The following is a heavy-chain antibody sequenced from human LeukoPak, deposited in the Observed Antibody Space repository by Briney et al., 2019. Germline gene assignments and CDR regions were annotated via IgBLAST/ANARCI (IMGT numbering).Heavy chain of an antibody. V-gene: IGHV3-7*01. CDR2: IKQDGSEK. CDR1: GFTFSSYW. J-gene: IGHJ4*02. Sequence: GGSLRLSCAASGFTFSSYWMSWVRQAPGKGLEWVANIKQDGSEKYYVDSVKGRFTISRDNAKNSLYLQMNSLRAEDTAAYYCARDRGIRYYDFWSGYYSDYWGQGTLVTVSS. CDR3: ARDRGIRYYDFWSGYYSDY. D-gene: IGHD3-3*01.